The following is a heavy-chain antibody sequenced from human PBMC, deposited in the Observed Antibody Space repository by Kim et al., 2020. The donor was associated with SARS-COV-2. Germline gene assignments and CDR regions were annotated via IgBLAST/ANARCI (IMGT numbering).Heavy chain of an antibody. J-gene: IGHJ5*02. CDR1: GGSISSSSYY. Sequence: SETLSLTCTVSGGSISSSSYYWGWIRQPPGKGLEWIGSIYYSGSTYYNPSLKSRVTISVDTSKNQFSLKLSSVTAADTAVYYCAREGRGIAADEGSYNWFDPWGQGTLVTVSS. CDR3: AREGRGIAADEGSYNWFDP. D-gene: IGHD6-13*01. V-gene: IGHV4-39*07. CDR2: IYYSGST.